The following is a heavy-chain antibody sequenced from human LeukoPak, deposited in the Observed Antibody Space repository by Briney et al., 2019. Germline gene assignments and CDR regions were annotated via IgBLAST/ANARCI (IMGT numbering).Heavy chain of an antibody. CDR2: IYYSGST. J-gene: IGHJ6*03. CDR3: ARQDGGYYYYYYMDV. CDR1: GGSISSSSYY. Sequence: PSETLSLTCTVSGGSISSSSYYWGWIRQPPGKGLEWIGSIYYSGSTYYNPSLKSRVTISVDTSKNQFSLKLSSVTAADTAVYHCARQDGGYYYYYYMDVWGKGATVTVSS. V-gene: IGHV4-39*01.